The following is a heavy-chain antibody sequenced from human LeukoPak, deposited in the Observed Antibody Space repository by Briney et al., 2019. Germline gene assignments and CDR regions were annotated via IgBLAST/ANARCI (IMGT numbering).Heavy chain of an antibody. J-gene: IGHJ4*02. D-gene: IGHD5-24*01. CDR3: ARSLVEMATIEGFGY. V-gene: IGHV5-51*01. Sequence: GESLKISCKGSGYSFTSYWIGWVRPRPGKGVEWMGIIYPGYSDPRYSPSFQGQVTISADKSISTAYLQWSSLKASDTAMYYCARSLVEMATIEGFGYWGQGTLVTVSS. CDR2: IYPGYSDP. CDR1: GYSFTSYW.